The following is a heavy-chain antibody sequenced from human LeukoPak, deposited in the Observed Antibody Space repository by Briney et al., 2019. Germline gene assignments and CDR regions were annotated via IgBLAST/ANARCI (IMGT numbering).Heavy chain of an antibody. V-gene: IGHV3-30*02. J-gene: IGHJ4*02. CDR3: AKGGGYSYGLRHLDY. CDR1: GFTFSSYG. CDR2: IRYDGSNK. D-gene: IGHD5-18*01. Sequence: GGSLRLSCAASGFTFSSYGMHWVRQAPGKGLEWVAFIRYDGSNKYYADSVKGRFTISRDNSKNTLYLQMNSLRAEDTAVYYCAKGGGYSYGLRHLDYWGQGTLVTVSS.